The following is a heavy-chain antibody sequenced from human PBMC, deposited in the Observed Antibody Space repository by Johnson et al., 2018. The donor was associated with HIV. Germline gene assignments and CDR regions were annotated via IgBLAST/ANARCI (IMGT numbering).Heavy chain of an antibody. D-gene: IGHD2-15*01. J-gene: IGHJ3*02. CDR1: GFTFSNAW. Sequence: VQLVESGGGLVKPGGSLRLSCAASGFTFSNAWMSWVRQAPGKGLEWVGRIKSKTDGGTTDYAAPVKGRFTISRDDSKNTLYLQMNSLKTEDTAVYYCTTDYSTPIVVVVAATPDAFDIWGQGTIVTVSS. V-gene: IGHV3-15*01. CDR2: IKSKTDGGTT. CDR3: TTDYSTPIVVVVAATPDAFDI.